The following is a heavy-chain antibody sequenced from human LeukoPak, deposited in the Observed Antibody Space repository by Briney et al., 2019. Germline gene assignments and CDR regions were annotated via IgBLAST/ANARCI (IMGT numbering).Heavy chain of an antibody. CDR2: IYYSGST. Sequence: SETLSLTCTVSGGSISSGGYYWSWLRQHPGKGLEWIGYIYYSGSTYYNPSLESRVTISVDTSKNQFSLKLSSVTAADTAVYYCARSTGAGYCSSTSCQSRGNAFDIWGQGTMVTVSS. V-gene: IGHV4-31*03. D-gene: IGHD2-2*01. J-gene: IGHJ3*02. CDR1: GGSISSGGYY. CDR3: ARSTGAGYCSSTSCQSRGNAFDI.